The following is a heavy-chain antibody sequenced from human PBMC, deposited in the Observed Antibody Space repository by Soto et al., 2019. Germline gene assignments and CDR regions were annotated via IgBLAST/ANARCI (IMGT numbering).Heavy chain of an antibody. V-gene: IGHV5-51*01. CDR3: ARRILLWSVRDAFDI. Sequence: SEKISCKGFGYTYPSYWIGWVRQMPGKGLEWMGIIYPEDSDTRYSPSFQGQVTISADKSISTAYLQWSSLKASDTAMYYRARRILLWSVRDAFDIWGQGTMVTVSS. D-gene: IGHD3-10*01. CDR1: GYTYPSYW. CDR2: IYPEDSDT. J-gene: IGHJ3*02.